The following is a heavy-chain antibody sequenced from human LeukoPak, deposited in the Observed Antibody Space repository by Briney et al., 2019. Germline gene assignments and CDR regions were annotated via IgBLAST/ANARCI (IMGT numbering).Heavy chain of an antibody. D-gene: IGHD2-2*01. CDR3: AREGGVGSTRCCVIGY. Sequence: PGGSLRLSCAASGFTFNSYWMSWVRQAPGKGLEWVANIKQDGSGKYYVDSVKGRFAISRDNAKNSLYLQMNSLRAEDTAVYYCAREGGVGSTRCCVIGYWGQGTLVTVSS. V-gene: IGHV3-7*01. J-gene: IGHJ4*02. CDR2: IKQDGSGK. CDR1: GFTFNSYW.